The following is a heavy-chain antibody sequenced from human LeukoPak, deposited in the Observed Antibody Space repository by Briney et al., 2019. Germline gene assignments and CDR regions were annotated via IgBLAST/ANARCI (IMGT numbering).Heavy chain of an antibody. D-gene: IGHD1-26*01. V-gene: IGHV3-23*01. CDR3: AKDFTLVGATGY. J-gene: IGHJ4*02. CDR2: ISGSGGST. CDR1: GFTFNTYA. Sequence: PGGSLRLSCAASGFTFNTYAMSWVRQAPGKGLEWVSAISGSGGSTYYADSVKGRFTISRDNSKNTLYLQMNSLRAEDTAVYYCAKDFTLVGATGYWGQGTLVTVSS.